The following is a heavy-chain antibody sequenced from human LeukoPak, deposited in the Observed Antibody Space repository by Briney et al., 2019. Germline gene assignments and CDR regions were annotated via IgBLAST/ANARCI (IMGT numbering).Heavy chain of an antibody. Sequence: PGGSLRLSCTASGFTITSYWMTWARQVPGKGLEWVANIKRDGSEKYYVDSVKGRFTVSRDNAKNSLYLQMNSLRAEDTAIYFCAREDDWNYEDYWGQGTLVTVSS. D-gene: IGHD1-7*01. J-gene: IGHJ4*02. V-gene: IGHV3-7*01. CDR1: GFTITSYW. CDR2: IKRDGSEK. CDR3: AREDDWNYEDY.